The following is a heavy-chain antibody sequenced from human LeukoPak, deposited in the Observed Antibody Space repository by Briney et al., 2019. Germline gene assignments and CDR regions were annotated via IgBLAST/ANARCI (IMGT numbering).Heavy chain of an antibody. Sequence: ASVKVSCKVSGYTLTELSMHWVRQAPGKGLEWMGGFDPEDGETIYAQKFQGRVTMTEDTSTDTAYMELSSLRSEDTAAYDCVTGGFDYWGQGTLVTVSS. D-gene: IGHD3-16*01. CDR2: FDPEDGET. CDR1: GYTLTELS. V-gene: IGHV1-24*01. J-gene: IGHJ4*02. CDR3: VTGGFDY.